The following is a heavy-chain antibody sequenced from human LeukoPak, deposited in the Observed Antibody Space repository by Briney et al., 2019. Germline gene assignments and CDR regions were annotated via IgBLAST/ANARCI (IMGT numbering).Heavy chain of an antibody. CDR1: GFTFSSYA. CDR3: ATELVYSYGRGRADY. J-gene: IGHJ4*02. D-gene: IGHD5-18*01. V-gene: IGHV3-23*01. CDR2: ISGSGGST. Sequence: PGGSLRLSCAASGFTFSSYAISWVRQAPGKGLEWVSAISGSGGSTYYADSVKGRFTISRDNSKNTLYLQMNSLRAEDTAVYYCATELVYSYGRGRADYWGQGTLVTVSS.